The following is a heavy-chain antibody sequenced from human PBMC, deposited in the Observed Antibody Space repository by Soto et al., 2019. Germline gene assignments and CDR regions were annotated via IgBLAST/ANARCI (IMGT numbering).Heavy chain of an antibody. D-gene: IGHD7-27*01. Sequence: QVQLVQSGAEVKKPGASVKVSCKASGYTFTGYYMHWVRQAPGQGLEWMGWINPNSGGTNYAQKFQGRVTMTRDTSISTAYMELSRLRSDDTAVYYCASDFKAIPGARRTDYWGQGTLVTVSS. CDR1: GYTFTGYY. V-gene: IGHV1-2*02. J-gene: IGHJ4*02. CDR3: ASDFKAIPGARRTDY. CDR2: INPNSGGT.